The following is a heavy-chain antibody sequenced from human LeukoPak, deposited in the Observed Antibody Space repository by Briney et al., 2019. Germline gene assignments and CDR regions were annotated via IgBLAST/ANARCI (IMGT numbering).Heavy chain of an antibody. CDR3: ARTTNWFDP. J-gene: IGHJ5*02. CDR2: IYPGDSDA. Sequence: PGESLKISCKGSGYSFTSYWIGWVRQMPGKGLEWMGIIYPGDSDARYSPSFQGQVTMSADKSISTAYQQWSTLKASDTAMYYCARTTNWFDPWGQGTLVTVSS. D-gene: IGHD1-1*01. V-gene: IGHV5-51*01. CDR1: GYSFTSYW.